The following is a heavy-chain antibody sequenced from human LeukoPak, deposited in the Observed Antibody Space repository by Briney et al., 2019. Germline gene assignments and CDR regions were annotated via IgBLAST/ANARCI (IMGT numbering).Heavy chain of an antibody. D-gene: IGHD3-10*01. V-gene: IGHV3-21*01. CDR3: ARPSLWFRGAFDY. CDR1: GFTFSSYS. Sequence: GGSLRLSCAASGFTFSSYSMNWVRQAPGKGLEWVSSISSSSSYIYYADSVKGRFTISRDNAKNSLYLQMNSLRAEDTAVYYCARPSLWFRGAFDYWGQGTLVTVS. CDR2: ISSSSSYI. J-gene: IGHJ4*02.